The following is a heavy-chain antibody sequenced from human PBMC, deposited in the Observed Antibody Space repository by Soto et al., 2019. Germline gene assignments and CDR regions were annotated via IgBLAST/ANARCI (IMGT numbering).Heavy chain of an antibody. Sequence: EVQLLESGGGLVQPGGSLRLSCAASGFTFSSYAMSWVRQAPGKGLEWVSAISGSGGSTYYADSVKGRFTISRDNSKNTLYRKRNSWGAEDTAVYYWAKGGGDYDSGGYGTAFDYGGREPLV. D-gene: IGHD3-22*01. CDR3: AKGGGDYDSGGYGTAFDY. J-gene: IGHJ4*02. V-gene: IGHV3-23*01. CDR1: GFTFSSYA. CDR2: ISGSGGST.